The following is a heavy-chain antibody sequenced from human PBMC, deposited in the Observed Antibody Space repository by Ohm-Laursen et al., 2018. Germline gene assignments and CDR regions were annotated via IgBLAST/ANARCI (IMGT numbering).Heavy chain of an antibody. D-gene: IGHD1-26*01. CDR3: ARDEVGASDFDY. V-gene: IGHV1-18*01. CDR2: ISAYNGNT. Sequence: SVKVSCKTSGYTFTSYGISWVRQAPGQGLEWMGWISAYNGNTNYAQKLQGRVTMTTDTSTSTAYMELRSLRSDDTAVYYCARDEVGASDFDYWGQGTLVTVSS. CDR1: GYTFTSYG. J-gene: IGHJ4*02.